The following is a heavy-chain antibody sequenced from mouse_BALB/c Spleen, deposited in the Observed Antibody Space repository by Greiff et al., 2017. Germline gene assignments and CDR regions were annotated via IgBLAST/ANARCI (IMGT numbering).Heavy chain of an antibody. V-gene: IGHV5-4*02. Sequence: EVQRVESGGGLVKPGGSPKLSCAASGFTFSDYYMYWVRQTPEKRLEWVATISDGGSYTYYPDSVKGRFTISRDNAKNNLYLQMSSLKSEDTAMYYCARDMGLRQRGGAMDYWGQGTSVTVSS. D-gene: IGHD2-4*01. CDR3: ARDMGLRQRGGAMDY. CDR2: ISDGGSYT. CDR1: GFTFSDYY. J-gene: IGHJ4*01.